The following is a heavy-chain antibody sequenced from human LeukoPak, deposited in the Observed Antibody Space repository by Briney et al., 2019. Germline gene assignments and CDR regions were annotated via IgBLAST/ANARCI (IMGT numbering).Heavy chain of an antibody. CDR3: AKDLWTDSSGWNYFDY. CDR1: GFTFTRSA. V-gene: IGHV3-23*01. Sequence: GGSLRLSCAASGFTFTRSAMGWVRQAPGKGLEWVSCITNSGGGTYYADSVEGRFTISRDNSKNTLYLQMNSLRAEDTAVYYCAKDLWTDSSGWNYFDYWGQGTLVTVSS. D-gene: IGHD6-19*01. J-gene: IGHJ4*02. CDR2: ITNSGGGT.